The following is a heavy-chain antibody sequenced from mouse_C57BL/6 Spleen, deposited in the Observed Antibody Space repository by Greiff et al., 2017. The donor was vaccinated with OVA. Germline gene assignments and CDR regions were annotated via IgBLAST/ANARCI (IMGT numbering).Heavy chain of an antibody. CDR1: GYSITSGYY. CDR3: VHYYGSGYGYFDV. J-gene: IGHJ1*03. Sequence: VQLQQSGPGLVKPSQSLSLPCSATGYSITSGYYWNWIRQFPGNKLEWMGYISYDGSNNYNPSLKNRISITRDTSKNQFFLKLNSVTTEDTATYYCVHYYGSGYGYFDVWGTGTTVTVSS. CDR2: ISYDGSN. D-gene: IGHD1-1*01. V-gene: IGHV3-6*01.